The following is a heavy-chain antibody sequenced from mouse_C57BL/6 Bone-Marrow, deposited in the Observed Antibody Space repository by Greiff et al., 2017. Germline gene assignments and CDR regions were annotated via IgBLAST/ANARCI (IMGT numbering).Heavy chain of an antibody. CDR3: ARLRLYYDSSYFDY. CDR2: IWWDDDK. V-gene: IGHV8-8*01. Sequence: QVTLKESGPGILQPSQTLSLTCSFSGFSLSTFGMGVGWIRQPSGKGLEWLAHIWWDDDKYYNPALKSRPTISKDTSKNQVFLQIANVGTADTATYYCARLRLYYDSSYFDYWGQGTTLTVSS. D-gene: IGHD1-1*01. J-gene: IGHJ2*01. CDR1: GFSLSTFGMG.